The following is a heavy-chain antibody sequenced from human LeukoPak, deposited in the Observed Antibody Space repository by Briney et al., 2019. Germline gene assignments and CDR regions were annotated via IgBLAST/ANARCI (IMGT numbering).Heavy chain of an antibody. CDR3: ARDRHDFWSGYYMYNWFDP. CDR1: GGSISSYY. J-gene: IGHJ5*02. V-gene: IGHV4-59*01. Sequence: SETLSLTCTVSGGSISSYYWSWIRQPQGKGLEWIGYIYYSGSTNYNPSLKSRVTISVDTSKNQFSLKLSSVTAADTAVYYCARDRHDFWSGYYMYNWFDPWGQGTLVTVSS. CDR2: IYYSGST. D-gene: IGHD3-3*01.